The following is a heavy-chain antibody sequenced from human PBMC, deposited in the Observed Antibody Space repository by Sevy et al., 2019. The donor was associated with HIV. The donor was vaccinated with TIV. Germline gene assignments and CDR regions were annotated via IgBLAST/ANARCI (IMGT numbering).Heavy chain of an antibody. D-gene: IGHD3-22*01. J-gene: IGHJ4*02. CDR2: IYPDDSET. CDR1: GYKFSSYW. CDR3: ARRRYDTSGYPQYYFDL. V-gene: IGHV5-51*01. Sequence: GESLKISCKGYGYKFSSYWIGWVRQMPGKGLEWMGIIYPDDSETRYSPSLEGQVTISADKSISTAYLHWRSLRASDTAMYFCARRRYDTSGYPQYYFDLWGQGTLVTVSS.